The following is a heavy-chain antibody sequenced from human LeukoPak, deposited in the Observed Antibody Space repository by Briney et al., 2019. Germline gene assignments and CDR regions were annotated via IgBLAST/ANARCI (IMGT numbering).Heavy chain of an antibody. CDR2: ISAYNGNT. V-gene: IGHV1-18*01. D-gene: IGHD6-13*01. CDR3: ARVGLYSSSWYYLYNWFDP. CDR1: GYTFTSYG. Sequence: ASVKVSCKASGYTFTSYGISWVRQAPGQGLEWMGWISAYNGNTNYAQKLQGRVTMTTDTSTSTAYMELRSLRSDDTAVYYCARVGLYSSSWYYLYNWFDPWGQGTLVTVSS. J-gene: IGHJ5*02.